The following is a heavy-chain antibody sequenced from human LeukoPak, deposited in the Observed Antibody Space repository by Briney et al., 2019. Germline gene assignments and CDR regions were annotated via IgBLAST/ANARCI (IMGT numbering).Heavy chain of an antibody. V-gene: IGHV4-39*07. CDR2: IYYGGST. CDR3: ARDGLWIQNAFDI. Sequence: PSETLSLTCTVSGGSISSSSYYWGWIRQPPEKGLEWIGSIYYGGSTYYNPSLKSRVTISVDTSKNQFSLTLRSVTAADTAVYYCARDGLWIQNAFDIWGQGTMVTVSS. J-gene: IGHJ3*02. CDR1: GGSISSSSYY. D-gene: IGHD5-18*01.